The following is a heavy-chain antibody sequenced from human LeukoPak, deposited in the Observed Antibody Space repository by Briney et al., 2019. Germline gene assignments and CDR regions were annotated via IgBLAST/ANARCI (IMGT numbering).Heavy chain of an antibody. CDR2: INQDGSDQ. CDR1: GFAFSSYW. CDR3: ARHGAYSFDS. J-gene: IGHJ4*02. V-gene: IGHV3-7*01. Sequence: GSLRLSCAASGFAFSSYWMGWVRQAPGKGLEWVANINQDGSDQYYVDSVKGRFTISRDNAKISLFLQMNSLRAEDTAVYYCARHGAYSFDSWGQGTLVTVSS. D-gene: IGHD4-17*01.